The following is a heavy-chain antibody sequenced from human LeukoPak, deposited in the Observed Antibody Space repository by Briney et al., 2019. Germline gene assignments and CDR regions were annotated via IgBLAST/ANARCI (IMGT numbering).Heavy chain of an antibody. CDR2: ISASGGNT. J-gene: IGHJ4*02. D-gene: IGHD3-10*01. CDR3: AKGLAYGSGSFYLDS. CDR1: GFTFSTYA. Sequence: PGVSLRLSCAASGFTFSTYAMTWVRQAPVRGLEWVSSISASGGNTYYADSVKGRFTISRDNSKNTLYLQMNSLRDEDSAVYFCAKGLAYGSGSFYLDSWGQGTLVTVSS. V-gene: IGHV3-23*01.